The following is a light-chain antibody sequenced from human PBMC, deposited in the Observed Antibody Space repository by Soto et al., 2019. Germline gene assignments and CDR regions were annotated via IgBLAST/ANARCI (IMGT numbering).Light chain of an antibody. CDR1: QDIRSW. CDR2: AAS. J-gene: IGKJ4*01. Sequence: DIQMTQSPSSVSASVGDRVTITCRASQDIRSWLAWYQQKPGKAPKLLIYAASTLQSGVPSRFSGSGSGTYFTLTISSLQPEDFATYYCQQATNFPLSFGGGTKVEI. CDR3: QQATNFPLS. V-gene: IGKV1-12*01.